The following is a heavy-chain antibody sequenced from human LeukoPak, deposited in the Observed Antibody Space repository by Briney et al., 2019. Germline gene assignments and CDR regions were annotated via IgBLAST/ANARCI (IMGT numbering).Heavy chain of an antibody. CDR2: IHYSGST. V-gene: IGHV4-39*01. J-gene: IGHJ4*02. CDR3: ARVKFWELPTFDY. D-gene: IGHD1-26*01. Sequence: SETLSLTCTVSGGSISSSSYYWGWIRQPPGRGLEWIGSIHYSGSTYYNPSLKSRVTISVDTSKNQFSLKLSSVTAADTAVYYCARVKFWELPTFDYWGQGTLVTVSS. CDR1: GGSISSSSYY.